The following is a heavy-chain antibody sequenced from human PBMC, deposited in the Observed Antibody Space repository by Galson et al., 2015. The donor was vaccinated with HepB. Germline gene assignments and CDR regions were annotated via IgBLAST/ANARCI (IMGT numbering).Heavy chain of an antibody. CDR3: ARGHDWCRGGSCQRDAFDI. D-gene: IGHD2-15*01. V-gene: IGHV1-69*13. J-gene: IGHJ3*02. CDR1: GGTFSSYA. Sequence: SVKVSCKASGGTFSSYAISWVRQAPGQGLEWMGGIIPIFGTANYAQKFQGRVTITADESTSTAYMELSSLRSEDTAVYYCARGHDWCRGGSCQRDAFDIWGQGTMVTVSS. CDR2: IIPIFGTA.